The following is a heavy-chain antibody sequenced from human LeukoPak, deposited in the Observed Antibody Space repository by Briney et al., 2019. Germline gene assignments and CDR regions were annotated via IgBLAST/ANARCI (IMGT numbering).Heavy chain of an antibody. CDR1: GYSISSGYY. J-gene: IGHJ5*02. V-gene: IGHV4-38-2*02. CDR3: AREVVPAASVPRNWFDP. Sequence: SETLSLTCTVSGYSISSGYYWGWIRQPPGKGLEWIGSIYHSGSTYYNPSLKSRVTISVDTSKNQFSLKLSSVTAADTAVYYCAREVVPAASVPRNWFDPWGQGTLVTVSS. CDR2: IYHSGST. D-gene: IGHD2-2*01.